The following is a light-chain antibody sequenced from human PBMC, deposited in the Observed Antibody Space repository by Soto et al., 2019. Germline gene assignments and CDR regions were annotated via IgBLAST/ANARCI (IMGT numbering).Light chain of an antibody. CDR1: QSVSNSY. V-gene: IGKV3-20*01. CDR2: GAS. CDR3: QQYGSSIT. J-gene: IGKJ5*01. Sequence: EILLTQSPGTLSLSPWERATLSCRASQSVSNSYLAWYQQKPGQAPRLLIYGASTRATGIPDRFSGSGSGTDFTLTISRLEPEDFAVYYCQQYGSSITFGQGTRLEIK.